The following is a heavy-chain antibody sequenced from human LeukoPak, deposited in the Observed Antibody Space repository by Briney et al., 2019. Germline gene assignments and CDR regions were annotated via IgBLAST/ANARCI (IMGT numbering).Heavy chain of an antibody. J-gene: IGHJ4*02. D-gene: IGHD3-22*01. CDR1: GGTFSSYA. CDR3: ASTMYYYDSSGYYYFDY. V-gene: IGHV1-69*05. CDR2: IIPIFGTA. Sequence: SVKVSCKASGGTFSSYAISWVRQAPGQGLEWMGRIIPIFGTANYAQKFQGRVTITTDVSTSTAYMELSSLRSEDTAVYYCASTMYYYDSSGYYYFDYWGQGTLVTVSS.